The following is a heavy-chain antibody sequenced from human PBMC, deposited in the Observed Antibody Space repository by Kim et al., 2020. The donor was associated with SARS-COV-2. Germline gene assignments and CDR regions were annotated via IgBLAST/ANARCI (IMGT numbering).Heavy chain of an antibody. D-gene: IGHD5-18*01. CDR2: ISRDTIAT. Sequence: GGSLRLSCAASGFPFPLFAMHWVRQAPGKGLEWVSFISRDTIATYYADSVKGRFIDSRDDSTNMLYLQLNNLRAEDSAVYYCARDSYRYDSWGRGTLVTVSS. CDR1: GFPFPLFA. V-gene: IGHV3-30*03. CDR3: ARDSYRYDS. J-gene: IGHJ4*02.